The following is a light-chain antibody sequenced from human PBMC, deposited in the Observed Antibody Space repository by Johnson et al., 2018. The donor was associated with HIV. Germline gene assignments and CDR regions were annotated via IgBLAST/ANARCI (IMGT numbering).Light chain of an antibody. CDR1: SSNIGNNY. Sequence: QSVLTQPPSVSAAPGQKVTISCSGSSSNIGNNYVSWYQQLPGTAPKLLIYDNNKRPSGTPDRFSGSKSGTSATLGITGLQTGDEADYYCGTCDSSLSAPYVFGTGTKVTVL. CDR2: DNN. CDR3: GTCDSSLSAPYV. V-gene: IGLV1-51*01. J-gene: IGLJ1*01.